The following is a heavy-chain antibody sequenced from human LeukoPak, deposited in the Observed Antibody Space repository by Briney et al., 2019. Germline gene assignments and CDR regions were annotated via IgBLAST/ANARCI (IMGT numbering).Heavy chain of an antibody. Sequence: GGSLRLSCAASGFTFSSYAMSWVRQAPGKGLEWVSAISGSGGSTYYADSVKDRFTISRDNSKNTLFLQMNSLRAEDTAVYYCAKSGHEVVVIPSYDYWGQGTLVTVSS. D-gene: IGHD3-22*01. J-gene: IGHJ4*02. V-gene: IGHV3-23*01. CDR3: AKSGHEVVVIPSYDY. CDR1: GFTFSSYA. CDR2: ISGSGGST.